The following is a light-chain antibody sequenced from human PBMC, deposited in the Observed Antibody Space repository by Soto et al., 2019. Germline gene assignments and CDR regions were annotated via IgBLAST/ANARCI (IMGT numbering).Light chain of an antibody. Sequence: QSALTQPASVSGSPGQSITISCTGTSSDVGGYNYVSWYQQHPGKAPKLMIYDVTTRPSGVSNRFSGSKSDNTDSLTISGLQAEDEADYYCSSYTSSSTEVFGGGTKVTVL. CDR2: DVT. V-gene: IGLV2-14*01. CDR1: SSDVGGYNY. CDR3: SSYTSSSTEV. J-gene: IGLJ3*02.